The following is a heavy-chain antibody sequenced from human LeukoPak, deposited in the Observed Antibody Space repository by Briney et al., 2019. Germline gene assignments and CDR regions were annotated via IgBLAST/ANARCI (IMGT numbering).Heavy chain of an antibody. CDR2: IKQDGSEK. CDR1: GFTFSSYW. V-gene: IGHV3-7*01. D-gene: IGHD6-19*01. CDR3: AKSGYSSGVYYYYMDV. Sequence: GGSLRLSCAASGFTFSSYWMSWVRQAPGKGLEWVANIKQDGSEKYYVDSVKGRFTISRDNAKNSLYLQTNSLRAEDTAVYYCAKSGYSSGVYYYYMDVWGKGTTVTVSS. J-gene: IGHJ6*03.